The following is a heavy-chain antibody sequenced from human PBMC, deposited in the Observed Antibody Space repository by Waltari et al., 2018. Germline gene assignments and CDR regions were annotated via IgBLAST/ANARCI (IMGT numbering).Heavy chain of an antibody. J-gene: IGHJ5*01. CDR3: AKENNDLLCDS. CDR1: GFYFSSYG. CDR2: IGHDGSLK. D-gene: IGHD2-15*01. Sequence: QVQLEESGGGVVQPGRSLRLSCAASGFYFSSYGMHWVRQAPGKGLEWVAVIGHDGSLKYYADSVRGRFTISRDNSKNTLFLEMNSLRGEDTAVYYCAKENNDLLCDSWGQGTQVTVSS. V-gene: IGHV3-30*18.